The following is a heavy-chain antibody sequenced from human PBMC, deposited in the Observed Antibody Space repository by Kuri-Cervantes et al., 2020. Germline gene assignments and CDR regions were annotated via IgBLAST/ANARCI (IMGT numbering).Heavy chain of an antibody. Sequence: SETLSLTCNVSGVSIDFYYWSWIRQPPGKGLEWIGYIHYSGSTNYNPSLKSRVTISVDTSKNQFSLKLSSVTAADTAVYYCARAKVTMVRGVIRYFDYWGQGTLVTVSS. J-gene: IGHJ4*02. CDR3: ARAKVTMVRGVIRYFDY. V-gene: IGHV4-59*01. D-gene: IGHD3-10*01. CDR1: GVSIDFYY. CDR2: IHYSGST.